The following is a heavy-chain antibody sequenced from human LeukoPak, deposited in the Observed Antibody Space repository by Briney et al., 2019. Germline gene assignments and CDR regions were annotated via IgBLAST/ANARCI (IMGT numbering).Heavy chain of an antibody. D-gene: IGHD5-12*01. V-gene: IGHV3-66*01. CDR2: IYSGGST. CDR1: GFTVSSNY. J-gene: IGHJ4*02. Sequence: GGSLRLSCAASGFTVSSNYMSWVRQAPGKGLEWVSVIYSGGSTCYADSVKGRFTISRDNSKNTLYLQMNSLRAEDTAVYYCARAGRYDLSYFDYWGQGTLVTVSS. CDR3: ARAGRYDLSYFDY.